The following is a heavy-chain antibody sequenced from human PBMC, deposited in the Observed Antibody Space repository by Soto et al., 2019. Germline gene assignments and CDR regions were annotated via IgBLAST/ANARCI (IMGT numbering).Heavy chain of an antibody. D-gene: IGHD3-3*01. CDR3: GRGRSGQIVVVD. V-gene: IGHV1-2*02. CDR1: GYTFTGHY. CDR2: IGPESGAT. J-gene: IGHJ4*02. Sequence: ASVKVSCKASGYTFTGHYIHWVRQAPEQGPEWMGEIGPESGATRYAQKFQGRVTMTRDTSITTVYMELKNLSPDDTAVYYCGRGRSGQIVVVDWVQGTPVTVSS.